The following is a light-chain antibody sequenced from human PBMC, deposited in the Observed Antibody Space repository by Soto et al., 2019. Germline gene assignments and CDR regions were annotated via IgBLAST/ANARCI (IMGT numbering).Light chain of an antibody. CDR3: QQCFWHWT. Sequence: IQMTQSPSSLSASVGDRVTITCRASQSISSWLAWYQQKPGKAPNLLIYDASSLKSGVPSRFSGSGSGTEFTLTISSLQPDDFATYYCQQCFWHWTFGQGTKVDI. CDR2: DAS. J-gene: IGKJ1*01. CDR1: QSISSW. V-gene: IGKV1-5*01.